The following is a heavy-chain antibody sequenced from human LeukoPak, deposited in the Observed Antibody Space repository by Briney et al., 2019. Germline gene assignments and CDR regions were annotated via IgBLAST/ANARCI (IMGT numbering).Heavy chain of an antibody. CDR3: AKGAIAALNAYFDY. D-gene: IGHD2-15*01. CDR2: ISFDGTDA. CDR1: GFTFSSYA. V-gene: IGHV3-30*04. Sequence: PGTSLRLSCAASGFTFSSYAIHWVRQAPGKGLEWVAVISFDGTDAFYADSVKGRFTISRDNSKNTLYLQMNSLRAEDTAVYYCAKGAIAALNAYFDYWGQGTLVTVSS. J-gene: IGHJ4*02.